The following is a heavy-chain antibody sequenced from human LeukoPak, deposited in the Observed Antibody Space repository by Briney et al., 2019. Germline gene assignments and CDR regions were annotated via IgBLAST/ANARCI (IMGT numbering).Heavy chain of an antibody. J-gene: IGHJ6*03. V-gene: IGHV3-7*01. CDR3: ARYSSSPYYYYYMDV. D-gene: IGHD6-6*01. CDR1: GFTFSSYW. Sequence: GGSLRLSCAASGFTFSSYWMSWVRQAPGKGLEWVANIKQDGSEKYYVDSVKGRFTISRDNAKNSLYLQMNSLRAEDTAVYYCARYSSSPYYYYYMDVWGKGTTVTVSS. CDR2: IKQDGSEK.